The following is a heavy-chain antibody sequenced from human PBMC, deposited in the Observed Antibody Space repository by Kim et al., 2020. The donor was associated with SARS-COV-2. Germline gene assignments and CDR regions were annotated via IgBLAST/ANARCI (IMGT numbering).Heavy chain of an antibody. CDR3: ARDRLDYYDSSGYYYAGVFDY. D-gene: IGHD3-22*01. Sequence: GGSLRLSCAASGFTFSSYGMHWVRQAPGKGLEWVAVIWYDGSNKYYADSVKGRFTISRDNSKNTLYLQMNSLRAEDTAVYYCARDRLDYYDSSGYYYAGVFDYWGQGTLVTVSS. CDR2: IWYDGSNK. J-gene: IGHJ4*02. CDR1: GFTFSSYG. V-gene: IGHV3-33*01.